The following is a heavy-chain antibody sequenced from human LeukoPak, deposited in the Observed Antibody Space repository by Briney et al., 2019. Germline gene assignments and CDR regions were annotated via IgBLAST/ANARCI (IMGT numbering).Heavy chain of an antibody. CDR2: ISSSGSTI. J-gene: IGHJ6*03. V-gene: IGHV3-11*01. Sequence: GGSLRLSCAASGFTFSDYYMSWIRQAPGKGLEWVSYISSSGSTIYYADSVKGRFTISRDNAKNSLYLQMNSLRAEDTAVYYCARDGSSSLPYYYMDVWGKGTTVTVSS. CDR3: ARDGSSSLPYYYMDV. D-gene: IGHD6-6*01. CDR1: GFTFSDYY.